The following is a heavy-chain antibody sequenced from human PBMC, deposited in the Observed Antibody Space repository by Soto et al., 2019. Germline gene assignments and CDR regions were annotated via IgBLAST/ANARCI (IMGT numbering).Heavy chain of an antibody. CDR1: GYTYTSYY. CDR2: INPSGGST. CDR3: ASGYDQRFDY. V-gene: IGHV1-46*03. J-gene: IGHJ4*02. D-gene: IGHD5-12*01. Sequence: GASVKVYCKASGYTYTSYYMHWVRQAPGKGLERMGIINPSGGSTSYAQKFQGRVTMTRDTSTSTVYMELSSLRSEDTAVYYCASGYDQRFDYWGQGTLVTVSS.